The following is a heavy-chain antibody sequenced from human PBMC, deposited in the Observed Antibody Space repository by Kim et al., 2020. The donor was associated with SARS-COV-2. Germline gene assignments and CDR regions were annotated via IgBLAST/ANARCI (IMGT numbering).Heavy chain of an antibody. D-gene: IGHD6-13*01. CDR3: ARHRIAAAGESPTVDY. CDR2: IYYSGST. V-gene: IGHV4-39*01. Sequence: SETLSLTCTVSGGSISSSSYYWGWIRQPPGKGLEWIGSIYYSGSTYYNPSLKSRVTISVDTSKNQFSLKLSSVTAADTAVYYCARHRIAAAGESPTVDYWGQGTLVTVSS. CDR1: GGSISSSSYY. J-gene: IGHJ4*02.